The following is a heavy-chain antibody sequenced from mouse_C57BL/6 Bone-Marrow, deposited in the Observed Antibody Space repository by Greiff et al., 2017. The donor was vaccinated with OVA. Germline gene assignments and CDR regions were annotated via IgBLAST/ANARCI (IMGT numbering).Heavy chain of an antibody. Sequence: QVQLKQSGAELARPGASVKLSCKASGYTFTSYGISWVKQRTGQGLEWIGEIYPIRGNTSYNEKFKGKATLTADKSSSTAYTELRSMTSEDSAVYVCAREGDYYGSRGDFAYWGQGTLVTVSA. V-gene: IGHV1-81*01. CDR1: GYTFTSYG. CDR2: IYPIRGNT. D-gene: IGHD1-1*01. CDR3: AREGDYYGSRGDFAY. J-gene: IGHJ3*01.